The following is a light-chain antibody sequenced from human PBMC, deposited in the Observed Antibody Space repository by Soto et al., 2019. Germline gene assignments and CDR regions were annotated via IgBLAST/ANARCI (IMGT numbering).Light chain of an antibody. CDR3: QQYIKWPIT. J-gene: IGKJ4*01. CDR1: QSVSSN. Sequence: EIVMTQSSATLSVSPGERATLSCRASQSVSSNLAWYQQKPGQAPRLLIYGASTRATGIPARFSGSESGTEFTLTISNLQSEDFAVYYCQQYIKWPITFGGGTKVDIK. V-gene: IGKV3-15*01. CDR2: GAS.